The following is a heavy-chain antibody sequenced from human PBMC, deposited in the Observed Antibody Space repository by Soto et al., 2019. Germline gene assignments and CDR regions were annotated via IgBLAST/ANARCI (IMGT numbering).Heavy chain of an antibody. Sequence: QVQLVESGGGVAQPGRSLRLSCAASGFTFSSYAMHWVHQAPGKGLEWVAVISYDGSNKYYADSVKGRFTISRDNSKNTLYLQMNSLRAEDTAVYYCARDRENYYDSSDYYFSDAFDIWGQGTMVTVSS. CDR3: ARDRENYYDSSDYYFSDAFDI. CDR2: ISYDGSNK. J-gene: IGHJ3*02. D-gene: IGHD3-22*01. V-gene: IGHV3-30-3*01. CDR1: GFTFSSYA.